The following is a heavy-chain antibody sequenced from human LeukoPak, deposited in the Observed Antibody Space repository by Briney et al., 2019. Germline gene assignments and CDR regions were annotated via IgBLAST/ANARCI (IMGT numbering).Heavy chain of an antibody. Sequence: PGGSLRLSCAASGFTFSSYSMNWVRQAPGKGLEWVSSISSSRGYTYYADSVKGRFTISRDDAKSSLYLQMNSLRAEDTAVYYCGRILPTVVTPTVDYWGQGTLVTVSS. CDR3: GRILPTVVTPTVDY. D-gene: IGHD4-23*01. V-gene: IGHV3-21*01. CDR1: GFTFSSYS. CDR2: ISSSRGYT. J-gene: IGHJ4*02.